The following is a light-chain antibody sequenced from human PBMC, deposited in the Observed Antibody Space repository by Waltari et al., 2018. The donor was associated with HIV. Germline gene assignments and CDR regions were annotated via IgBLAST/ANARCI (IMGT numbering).Light chain of an antibody. J-gene: IGLJ2*01. Sequence: QSVLTQPPSVSAAPGQKVTIPCSGRSPGLGNTYLSWYQHLPGTAPKLLIYDNNKRPSGIPDRFSGSKSGTSATLGITGLQTGDEADYYCGTWDTGLSVVLFGGGTKLTV. CDR3: GTWDTGLSVVL. CDR1: SPGLGNTY. CDR2: DNN. V-gene: IGLV1-51*01.